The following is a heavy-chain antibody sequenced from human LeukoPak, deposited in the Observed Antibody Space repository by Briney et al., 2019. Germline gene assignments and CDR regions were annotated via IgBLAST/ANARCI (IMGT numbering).Heavy chain of an antibody. Sequence: GGSLRLSCAASGFTFSDYYMSWIRQAPGKGLKWVAYISSSSSYTNYADSVKGRFTISRDNAKNSLYLQMNSLRAEDTAVYYCARDLEAYCGGDCYSGNFDYWGQGTLVTVSS. D-gene: IGHD2-21*02. J-gene: IGHJ4*02. V-gene: IGHV3-11*06. CDR2: ISSSSSYT. CDR3: ARDLEAYCGGDCYSGNFDY. CDR1: GFTFSDYY.